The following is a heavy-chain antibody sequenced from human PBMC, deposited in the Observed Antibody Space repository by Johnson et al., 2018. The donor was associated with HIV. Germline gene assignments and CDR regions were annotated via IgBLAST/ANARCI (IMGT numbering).Heavy chain of an antibody. D-gene: IGHD4-17*01. CDR3: ARDATPWGGDYVGYAFDL. Sequence: EVQLVESGGGVVRPGGSLRLSCAASGFTFDDYGMNWVRQAPGKGLEWVSGINWNGGSTGYADSVKGRFTISRDNAKNSLYLQMNNLRVEDTAVYYCARDATPWGGDYVGYAFDLWGQGTVVTVSP. J-gene: IGHJ3*01. V-gene: IGHV3-20*04. CDR2: INWNGGST. CDR1: GFTFDDYG.